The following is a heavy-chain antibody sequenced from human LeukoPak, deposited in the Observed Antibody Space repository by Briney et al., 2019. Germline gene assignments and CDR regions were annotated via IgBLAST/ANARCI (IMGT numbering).Heavy chain of an antibody. CDR2: IDHSDYYT. CDR3: ARRERYSSSSGIVDP. Sequence: NLGASLQISCEGSGSSFTSYWIRGGRQLPGKGVEWMGRIDHSDYYTNDSPSFQGHVTISAHKSITTAYLQWSSLKASDTAMYYCARRERYSSSSGIVDPWGQGTLVTVSS. D-gene: IGHD6-13*01. CDR1: GSSFTSYW. V-gene: IGHV5-10-1*01. J-gene: IGHJ5*02.